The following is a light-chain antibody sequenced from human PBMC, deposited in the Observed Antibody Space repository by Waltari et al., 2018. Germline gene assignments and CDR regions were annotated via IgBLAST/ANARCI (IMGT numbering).Light chain of an antibody. V-gene: IGKV2-28*01. CDR1: HSLLHSNGNNY. J-gene: IGKJ2*01. CDR3: MHSLQTVVYT. Sequence: IVMPQSPLSVPVTHGGQASITCRFIHSLLHSNGNNYLDWYLQKPGQSPQLLIYLASNRAPGVPDRFSGSGSGTDFTLKISRVEAEDVGIYYCMHSLQTVVYTFGQGTKLEIK. CDR2: LAS.